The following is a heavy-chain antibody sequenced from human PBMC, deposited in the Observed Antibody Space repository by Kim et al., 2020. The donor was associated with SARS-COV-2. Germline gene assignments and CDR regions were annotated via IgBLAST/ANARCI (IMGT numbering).Heavy chain of an antibody. V-gene: IGHV4-61*01. Sequence: SETLSLTCTVSGGSVSSGSYYWSWIRQPPGKGLEWIGYIYYSGSTNYNPSLKSRVTISVDTSKNQFSLKLSSVTAADTAMYYCAREVAVAGPDLYYFDYWGQGTLVTVSS. CDR3: AREVAVAGPDLYYFDY. D-gene: IGHD6-19*01. J-gene: IGHJ4*02. CDR1: GGSVSSGSYY. CDR2: IYYSGST.